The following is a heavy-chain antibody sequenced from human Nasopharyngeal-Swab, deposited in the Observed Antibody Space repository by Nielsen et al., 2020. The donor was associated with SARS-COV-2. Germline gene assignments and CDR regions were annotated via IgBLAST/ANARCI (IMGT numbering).Heavy chain of an antibody. Sequence: GESLKISCAASGFTFSSYWMRWVRPAPGKGLEWVANIKQDGSAKYYVDSVKGRFTISRDNAKNSLYLQMNSLRAEDTAVYYCARDSDIPYSGYGMDVWGQGTTVTVSS. V-gene: IGHV3-7*01. D-gene: IGHD6-13*01. CDR2: IKQDGSAK. CDR3: ARDSDIPYSGYGMDV. J-gene: IGHJ6*02. CDR1: GFTFSSYW.